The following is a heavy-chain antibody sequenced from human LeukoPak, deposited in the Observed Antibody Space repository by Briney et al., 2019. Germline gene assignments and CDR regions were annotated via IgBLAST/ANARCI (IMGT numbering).Heavy chain of an antibody. J-gene: IGHJ4*02. V-gene: IGHV3-7*01. CDR1: GFTFSSYW. Sequence: GGSLRLSCAASGFTFSSYWMSWVRQAPGKGLEWVANIKQDGSEKYYVDPVKGRFTISRDNAKNSLYLQMNSLRAEYTAVYYCARRRGYCSSTSCSHYYFDYWGQGTLVTVSS. D-gene: IGHD2-2*01. CDR3: ARRRGYCSSTSCSHYYFDY. CDR2: IKQDGSEK.